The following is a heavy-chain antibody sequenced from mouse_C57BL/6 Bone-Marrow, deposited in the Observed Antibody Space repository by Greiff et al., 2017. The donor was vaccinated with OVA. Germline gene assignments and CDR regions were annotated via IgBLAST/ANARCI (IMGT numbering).Heavy chain of an antibody. J-gene: IGHJ4*01. CDR2: ISSGSSTI. D-gene: IGHD3-3*01. Sequence: EVQRVESGGGLVKPGGSLKLSCAASGFTFSDYGMHWVRQAPEKGLEWVAYISSGSSTIYYADTVKGRFTISRDNAKNTLFLQMTSLRSEDTAMYYCARRVLGYAMDYWGQGTSVTVSS. V-gene: IGHV5-17*01. CDR1: GFTFSDYG. CDR3: ARRVLGYAMDY.